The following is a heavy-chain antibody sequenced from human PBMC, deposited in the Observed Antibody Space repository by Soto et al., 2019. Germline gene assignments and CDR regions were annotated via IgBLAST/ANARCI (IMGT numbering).Heavy chain of an antibody. Sequence: QLQLQQSGPGLVKPSETLSLTCTVSGGSISSSSSYWGWIRQPPGKGLEWIATIYYSRSTYYNPSLKSRVTISVDTSKNQFSLKLSSVTAADTAVYYCARHGLLDYPNWFDPWGQGTLVTVSS. CDR1: GGSISSSSSY. J-gene: IGHJ5*02. CDR2: IYYSRST. V-gene: IGHV4-39*01. CDR3: ARHGLLDYPNWFDP. D-gene: IGHD4-17*01.